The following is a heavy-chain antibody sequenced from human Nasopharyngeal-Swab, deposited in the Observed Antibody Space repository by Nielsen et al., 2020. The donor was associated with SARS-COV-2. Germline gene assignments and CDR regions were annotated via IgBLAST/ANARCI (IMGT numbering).Heavy chain of an antibody. J-gene: IGHJ6*02. CDR2: INPNSGGT. CDR3: ARVGPSGYYYGMDV. V-gene: IGHV1-2*06. Sequence: VRQAPGQGLEWMGRINPNSGGTNYAQKFQGRVTMTSDTSISTAYMELSRLRSDDTAVYYCARVGPSGYYYGMDVWGQGTTVTVSS. D-gene: IGHD6-25*01.